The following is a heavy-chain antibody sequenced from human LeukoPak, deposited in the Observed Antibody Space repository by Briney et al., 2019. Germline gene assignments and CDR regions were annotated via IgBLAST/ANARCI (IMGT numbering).Heavy chain of an antibody. D-gene: IGHD6-13*01. CDR1: GYTFTSYD. CDR3: AGGQLSQRWFDP. V-gene: IGHV1-8*01. CDR2: MNPNSGNT. Sequence: ASVKVSCKASGYTFTSYDINWVRQATGQGLEWMGWMNPNSGNTGYAQKFQGRVTMTRNTSISTAYMELSSLRSENTAVYYCAGGQLSQRWFDPWGQGTLVTVSS. J-gene: IGHJ5*02.